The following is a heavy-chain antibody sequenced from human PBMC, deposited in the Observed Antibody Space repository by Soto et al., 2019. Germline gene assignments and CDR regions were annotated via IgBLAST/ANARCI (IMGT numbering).Heavy chain of an antibody. J-gene: IGHJ4*02. CDR2: IYWNDDK. D-gene: IGHD3-3*01. V-gene: IGHV2-5*01. CDR1: GFSLSTSGVG. Sequence: QVTLKESGPTLVKPTQTLTLTCTFSGFSLSTSGVGVGWIRQPPGKALEWLALIYWNDDKRYSPSLKSRLPITKDPSKNQVALTKPTMDPVNTATYYRAHSKLRFLEWRNHYYWGKGTLVTVSS. CDR3: AHSKLRFLEWRNHYY.